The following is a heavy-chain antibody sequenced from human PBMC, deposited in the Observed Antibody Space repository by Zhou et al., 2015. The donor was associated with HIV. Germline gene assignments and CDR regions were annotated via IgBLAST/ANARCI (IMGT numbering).Heavy chain of an antibody. V-gene: IGHV1-69*01. D-gene: IGHD6-13*01. CDR3: AKVSASSYYWFDT. J-gene: IGHJ5*02. CDR1: GGTFRSFP. CDR2: IHPIFHRV. Sequence: QVQLVQSGPEVKKPGSSLKVSCMASGGTFRSFPISWVRQVPGQGLEWMGDIHPIFHRVRFAQKFQDKVTLTVDGSTSVANMEFHSLTSEDTAVYYCAKVSASSYYWFDTWGQGTLVLVSS.